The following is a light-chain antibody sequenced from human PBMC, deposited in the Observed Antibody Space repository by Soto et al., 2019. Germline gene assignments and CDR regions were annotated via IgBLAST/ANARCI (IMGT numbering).Light chain of an antibody. Sequence: QAALTQPASVSGSPGQSITISCTGTSSDVGGYNSVSWYQQQPGKAPKLMIYEVSNRPSGVSNRFSGSKSGNKASLTISGLLAEDEADYYCSSYTSSSTDVFGTGTKVTVL. CDR3: SSYTSSSTDV. CDR1: SSDVGGYNS. J-gene: IGLJ1*01. V-gene: IGLV2-14*01. CDR2: EVS.